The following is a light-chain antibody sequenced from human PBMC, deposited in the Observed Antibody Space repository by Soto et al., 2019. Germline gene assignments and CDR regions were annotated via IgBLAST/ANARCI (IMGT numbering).Light chain of an antibody. Sequence: DIVLTQSPGTLSLSPGERATLSCRASQIVITRYLAWYQQKPGQAPRLLIFDASTRATGIPDKFGGSGSGTDFNLTIDRRDPADFAVYYCQQYGSSITCGGGTEVQL. CDR1: QIVITRY. J-gene: IGKJ4*01. CDR2: DAS. CDR3: QQYGSSIT. V-gene: IGKV3-20*01.